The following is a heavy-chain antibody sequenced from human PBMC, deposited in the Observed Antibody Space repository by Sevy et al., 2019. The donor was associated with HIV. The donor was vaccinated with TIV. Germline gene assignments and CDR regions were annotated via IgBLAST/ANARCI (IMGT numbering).Heavy chain of an antibody. CDR3: AVSQCCGGDCYYFDQ. CDR1: TYSSTIYY. Sequence: ASVKVSCRTSTYSSTIYYMQWVRQAPGQGLEWMGLINPSGGGTSYTQKFQDRVTMTWDTSTGTVYMDLSSLRSEDTAAYHCAVSQCCGGDCYYFDQWGQGTLVTVSS. CDR2: INPSGGGT. V-gene: IGHV1-46*01. J-gene: IGHJ4*02. D-gene: IGHD2-21*02.